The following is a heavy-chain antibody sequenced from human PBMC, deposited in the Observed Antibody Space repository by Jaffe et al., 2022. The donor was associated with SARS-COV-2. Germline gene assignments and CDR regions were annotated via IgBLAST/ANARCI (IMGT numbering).Heavy chain of an antibody. CDR2: ISWDGGST. Sequence: EVQLVESGGVVVQPGGSLRLSCAASGFTFDDYTMHWVRQAPGKGLEWVSLISWDGGSTYYADSVKGRFTISRDNSKNSLYLQMNSLRTEDTALYYCAKDIGGIGYCSSTSCYSYYYGMDVWGQGTTVTVSS. CDR1: GFTFDDYT. V-gene: IGHV3-43*01. J-gene: IGHJ6*02. CDR3: AKDIGGIGYCSSTSCYSYYYGMDV. D-gene: IGHD2-2*02.